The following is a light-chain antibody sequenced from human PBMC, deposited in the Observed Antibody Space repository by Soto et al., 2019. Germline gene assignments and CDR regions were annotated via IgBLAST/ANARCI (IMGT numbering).Light chain of an antibody. CDR1: SSNIGSNY. V-gene: IGLV1-47*02. Sequence: QSVLTQPPSASGTPGQRVTISCSGSSSNIGSNYVYWYQQLPGTAPKLLIYSNYQRPSGVPDRFSGSKSGTSASLAISGLRSEDEADYYCEAWDDSLSGVFGGGTKVTVL. J-gene: IGLJ3*02. CDR2: SNY. CDR3: EAWDDSLSGV.